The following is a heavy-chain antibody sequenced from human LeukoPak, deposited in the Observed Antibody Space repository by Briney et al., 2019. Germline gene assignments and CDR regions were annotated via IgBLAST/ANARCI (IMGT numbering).Heavy chain of an antibody. V-gene: IGHV3-43*02. Sequence: GGSLRLSCAAPGFIFDNYAIHWVRQAPGKGLEWVSLISGDGGSTFYADSVRGRFTISRDNTRKSLSLQMSSLRSEDTALYYCARESEASGWYDYWGQGTLVTVSS. D-gene: IGHD6-19*01. CDR1: GFIFDNYA. CDR2: ISGDGGST. CDR3: ARESEASGWYDY. J-gene: IGHJ4*02.